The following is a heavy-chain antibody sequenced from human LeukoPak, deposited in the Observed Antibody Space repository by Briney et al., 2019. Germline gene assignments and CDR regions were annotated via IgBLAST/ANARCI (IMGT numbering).Heavy chain of an antibody. D-gene: IGHD5-24*01. CDR3: ARHSGGVATTRHAFDI. CDR2: IYYSGST. J-gene: IGHJ3*02. CDR1: GGSISSSSYY. Sequence: SETLSLTCTVSGGSISSSSYYWSWIRQPPGKGLEWIGYIYYSGSTNYNPSLKSRVTISVDTSKNQFSLKLSSVTAADTAVYYCARHSGGVATTRHAFDIWGQGTMVTVSS. V-gene: IGHV4-61*05.